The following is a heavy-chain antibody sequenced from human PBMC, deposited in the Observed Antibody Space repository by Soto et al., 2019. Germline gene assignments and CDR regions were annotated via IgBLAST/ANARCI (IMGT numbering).Heavy chain of an antibody. V-gene: IGHV3-23*01. CDR1: GFTFSSYA. D-gene: IGHD1-26*01. J-gene: IGHJ6*02. Sequence: GGSLRLSCAASGFTFSSYAMSWVRQAPGKGLEWVSTISGSGGNAYYADSVKGRFSISRDNSKNTLRLQMNSLRADDTAVYYCAKDGASGSYPPYYSFGMDVWRQGTTVTVSS. CDR3: AKDGASGSYPPYYSFGMDV. CDR2: ISGSGGNA.